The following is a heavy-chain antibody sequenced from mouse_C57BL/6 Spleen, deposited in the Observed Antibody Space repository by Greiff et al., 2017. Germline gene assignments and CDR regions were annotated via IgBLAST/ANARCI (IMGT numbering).Heavy chain of an antibody. CDR2: FEREDGDN. CDR1: GFNIKDCY. CDR3: TTLGHRFAY. V-gene: IGHV14-1*01. Sequence: EVQLHQSGAELVRPGASVKLSCTASGFNIKDCYMHWVKQRPEQSQEGSGRFEREDGDNEYAPSFQGKATMTADTSSNTAYLQFSCLTSEDTAVYYCTTLGHRFAYWGQGTLVTVSA. J-gene: IGHJ3*01.